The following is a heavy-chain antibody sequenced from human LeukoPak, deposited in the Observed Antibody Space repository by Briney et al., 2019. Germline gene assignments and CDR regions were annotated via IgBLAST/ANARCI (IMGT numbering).Heavy chain of an antibody. CDR2: IDPNSGVT. D-gene: IGHD7-27*01. J-gene: IGHJ3*01. V-gene: IGHV1-2*02. CDR1: GNTLTETL. Sequence: GASVKVSCKASGNTLTETLLNGVRQAPGQGLEWMGWIDPNSGVTNFAQNFQGRLTMTTDTSISTAYMELSRLTSDDTTVYYCARELGINAFDVWGQGTLVTVFS. CDR3: ARELGINAFDV.